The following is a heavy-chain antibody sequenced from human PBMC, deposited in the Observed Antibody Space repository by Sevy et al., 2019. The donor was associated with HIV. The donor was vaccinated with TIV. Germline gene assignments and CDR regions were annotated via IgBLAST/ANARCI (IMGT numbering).Heavy chain of an antibody. CDR3: AKGTETHDY. CDR2: ISGSGGST. V-gene: IGHV3-23*01. CDR1: GFTFGDYA. Sequence: GGSLRLSCTASGFTFGDYAMSWFRQAPGKGLEWVSAISGSGGSTYYADSVKGRFTISRDNSKNTLYLQMNSLRAEDTAVYYCAKGTETHDYWGQGTLVTVSS. J-gene: IGHJ4*02.